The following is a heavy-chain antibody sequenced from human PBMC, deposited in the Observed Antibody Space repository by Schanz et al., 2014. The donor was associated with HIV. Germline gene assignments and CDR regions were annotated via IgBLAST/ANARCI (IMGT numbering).Heavy chain of an antibody. V-gene: IGHV3-23*04. Sequence: VQLVESGGGVVQPGESLRLSCAVSGFRFSSHAMPSARQAPGKGLGWVSGISISGETTYYADSVRGRFTFSRDDSKNTLILQMNSLRVEDTAVYYCGGHGGFSYWGQGTLVTVSS. D-gene: IGHD6-25*01. CDR2: ISISGETT. J-gene: IGHJ4*02. CDR3: GGHGGFSY. CDR1: GFRFSSHA.